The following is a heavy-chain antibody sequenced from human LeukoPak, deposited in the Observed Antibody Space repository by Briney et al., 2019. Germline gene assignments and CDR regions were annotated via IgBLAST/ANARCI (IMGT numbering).Heavy chain of an antibody. CDR1: GGSISSGSYY. Sequence: SETLSLTCTVSGGSISSGSYYWSWIRQPAGKGLEWIGRIYTSGSTNYNPSLKSRVTISVDTSKNQFSLKLSSVTAADTAVYYCARDSYDYVWGSSNFDYWGQGTLSPSPQ. D-gene: IGHD3-16*01. V-gene: IGHV4-61*02. J-gene: IGHJ4*02. CDR3: ARDSYDYVWGSSNFDY. CDR2: IYTSGST.